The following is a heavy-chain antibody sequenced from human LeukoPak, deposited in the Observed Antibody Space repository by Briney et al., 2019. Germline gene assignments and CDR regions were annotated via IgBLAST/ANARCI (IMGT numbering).Heavy chain of an antibody. D-gene: IGHD3-10*02. J-gene: IGHJ6*04. CDR2: INGGGVTT. CDR1: GFTFSNYG. Sequence: GGSLRLSCAASGFTFSNYGMSWVRQAPGKGLEWVSAINGGGVTTYYADSVKGRLTISRDNSKNTLYLQMNSLRAEDTAVYYCAELGITMIGGVWGKGTTVTISS. CDR3: AELGITMIGGV. V-gene: IGHV3-23*01.